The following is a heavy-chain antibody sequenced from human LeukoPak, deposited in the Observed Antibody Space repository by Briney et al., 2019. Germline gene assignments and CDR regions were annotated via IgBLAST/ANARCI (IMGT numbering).Heavy chain of an antibody. Sequence: GGSLRLSCAASGFTFSSYWMHWVRQAPGKGLVWVSRISTDGSSTNSADSVKGRFTISRDNAKNTLYLQMNSLRAEDTAVYYCVREYSSSAGRAFDIWGQGTMVTVPP. CDR2: ISTDGSST. V-gene: IGHV3-74*01. CDR3: VREYSSSAGRAFDI. CDR1: GFTFSSYW. D-gene: IGHD6-6*01. J-gene: IGHJ3*02.